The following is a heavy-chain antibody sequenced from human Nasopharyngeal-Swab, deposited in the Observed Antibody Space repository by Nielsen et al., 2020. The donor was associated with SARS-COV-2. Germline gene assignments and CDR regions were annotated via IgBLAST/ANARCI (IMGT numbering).Heavy chain of an antibody. J-gene: IGHJ6*02. CDR3: ARVVSNYYGMDV. Sequence: GESLKISCAASGFTFSSYGMHWVRQAPGKGLEWVAVIWYDGSNKYYADSVKGRFTISRDNSKNTLYLQMNSLRAEDTVVYYCARVVSNYYGMDVWGQGTTVTVSS. D-gene: IGHD1-14*01. CDR2: IWYDGSNK. CDR1: GFTFSSYG. V-gene: IGHV3-33*01.